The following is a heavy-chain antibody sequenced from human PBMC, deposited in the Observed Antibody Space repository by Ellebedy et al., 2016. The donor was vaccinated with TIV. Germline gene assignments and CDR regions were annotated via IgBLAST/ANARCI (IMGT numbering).Heavy chain of an antibody. Sequence: SETLSLXXAVSGDSISSSNWWSWVRQTPGKGLEWFGEIFHSGSTNYSPSLKSRVTMSIDKSKNQFSLKLTSVTAADTAIYYCARELSGNFFDFWGQGTLVTVSS. J-gene: IGHJ4*02. CDR3: ARELSGNFFDF. CDR1: GDSISSSNW. D-gene: IGHD1-26*01. CDR2: IFHSGST. V-gene: IGHV4-4*02.